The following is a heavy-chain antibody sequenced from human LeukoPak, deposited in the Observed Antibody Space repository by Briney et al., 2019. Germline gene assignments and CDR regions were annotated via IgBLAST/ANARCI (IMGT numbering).Heavy chain of an antibody. CDR2: IYYSGNT. CDR1: GGSVSSGTYY. V-gene: IGHV4-61*01. D-gene: IGHD3-3*01. CDR3: ARGLDDFGVVRDYFQH. Sequence: SETLSLTCTVSGGSVSSGTYYWSWIRQPPGKGLEWIGYIYYSGNTDYNPSLKSRVTISVDTSKNQFSLKLSSVTAADTAVYYCARGLDDFGVVRDYFQHWGQGTLVTVSS. J-gene: IGHJ1*01.